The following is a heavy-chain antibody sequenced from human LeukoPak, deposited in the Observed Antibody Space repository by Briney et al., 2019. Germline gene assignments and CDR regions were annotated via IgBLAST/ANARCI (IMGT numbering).Heavy chain of an antibody. D-gene: IGHD1-7*01. CDR3: VRDKELYV. Sequence: GGSLRLSCAASGFTFSTYWMHWVRQAPGKGLVWVSRIKSDGSTTNYADSVKGRFTISRDNAKNTLYLQMNSLRAEDTAVYYCVRDKELYVWGQGTLVTVSS. J-gene: IGHJ4*02. CDR1: GFTFSTYW. V-gene: IGHV3-74*01. CDR2: IKSDGSTT.